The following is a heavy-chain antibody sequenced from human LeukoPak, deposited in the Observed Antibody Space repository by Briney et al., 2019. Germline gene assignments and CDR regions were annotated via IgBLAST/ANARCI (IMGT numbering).Heavy chain of an antibody. CDR3: AKDQIGWAPGYVSGPLDQ. CDR1: GFTVSTDH. D-gene: IGHD6-19*01. V-gene: IGHV3-30*18. CDR2: ISTDGNNE. Sequence: GGSLRLSCAASGFTVSTDHMSWVRQAPGEGLEWVAVISTDGNNEYYANSVKGRFTISRDNSKNTVYLQMTSLRTEDTAVYYCAKDQIGWAPGYVSGPLDQWGQGTLVTVSS. J-gene: IGHJ4*02.